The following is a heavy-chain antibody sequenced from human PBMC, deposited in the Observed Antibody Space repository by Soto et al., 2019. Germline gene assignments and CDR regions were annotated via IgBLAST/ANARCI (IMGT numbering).Heavy chain of an antibody. J-gene: IGHJ5*02. D-gene: IGHD3-10*01. CDR2: IIPLFGTA. CDR1: GVTFSSET. V-gene: IGHV1-69*01. CDR3: ATELGVNPASPVDA. Sequence: QVQLVQSGADVKKPGSSVKVSCQASGVTFSSETLGWVRQATGQGLEWVGGIIPLFGTASYAQKFQGRVTITADESTSTVYMELSSLRSDDTAVYFCATELGVNPASPVDAWGQGTLVTVSS.